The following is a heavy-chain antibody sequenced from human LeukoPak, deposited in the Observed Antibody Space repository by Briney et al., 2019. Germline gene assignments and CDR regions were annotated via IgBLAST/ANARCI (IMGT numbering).Heavy chain of an antibody. CDR2: IYYSGST. V-gene: IGHV4-39*01. D-gene: IGHD1-26*01. Sequence: ESSETLSLTCTVSGGSISSSSYYWGWIRQPPGKGLEWIGSIYYSGSTYYNPSLKSRVTISVDTSKNQFSLKLSSVTAADTAVYYCARRESSGWCGYSGSYNDAFDIWGQGTMVTVSS. J-gene: IGHJ3*02. CDR3: ARRESSGWCGYSGSYNDAFDI. CDR1: GGSISSSSYY.